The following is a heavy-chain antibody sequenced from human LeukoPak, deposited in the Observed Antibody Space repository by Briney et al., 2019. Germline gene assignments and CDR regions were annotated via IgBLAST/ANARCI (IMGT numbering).Heavy chain of an antibody. J-gene: IGHJ4*02. Sequence: GGSLRLSCAASGFTFSSYAMSWVRQAPGKGLEWVSAISGSGGSTYYADSVKGRFTISRDNSKNTLYLQMNSLGAEDTAVYYCARSSCPNNRCTYYLDYWGQGTLVTVSS. V-gene: IGHV3-23*01. D-gene: IGHD2-8*01. CDR1: GFTFSSYA. CDR3: ARSSCPNNRCTYYLDY. CDR2: ISGSGGST.